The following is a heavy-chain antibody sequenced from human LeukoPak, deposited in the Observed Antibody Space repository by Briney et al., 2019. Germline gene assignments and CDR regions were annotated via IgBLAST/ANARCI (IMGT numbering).Heavy chain of an antibody. V-gene: IGHV3-13*01. CDR2: IGTAGDT. CDR1: GFTVSSNY. Sequence: PGGSLRLSCAASGFTVSSNYMSWVRQAPGKGLEWVSAIGTAGDTYYPGSVKGRFTISRENAKNSLYLQMNSLRAGDTAVYYCARARGYCSSTSCYAFDIWGQGTMVTVSS. J-gene: IGHJ3*02. D-gene: IGHD2-2*01. CDR3: ARARGYCSSTSCYAFDI.